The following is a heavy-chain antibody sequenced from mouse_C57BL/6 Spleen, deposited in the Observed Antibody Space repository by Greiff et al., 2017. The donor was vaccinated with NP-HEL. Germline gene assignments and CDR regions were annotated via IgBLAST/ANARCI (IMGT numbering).Heavy chain of an antibody. Sequence: VQLQESGPELVKPGASVKISCKASGYAFSSSWMNWVKQRPGKGLEWIGRIYPGDGDTNYNGKFKGKATLTADKSSSTAYMQLSSPTSEDSAVYFCAPTGYFDCWGQGPTLTVSS. CDR3: APTGYFDC. CDR1: GYAFSSSW. D-gene: IGHD4-1*02. V-gene: IGHV1-82*01. CDR2: IYPGDGDT. J-gene: IGHJ2*01.